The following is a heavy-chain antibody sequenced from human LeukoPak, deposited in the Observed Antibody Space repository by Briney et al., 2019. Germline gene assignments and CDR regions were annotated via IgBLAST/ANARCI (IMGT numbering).Heavy chain of an antibody. CDR3: ARGRRDRRPYYYMDV. Sequence: SETLSLTCTVSGGSISSSSYYWGWIRQPPGKGLEWIGSIYYSGSTYYNPSLKSRVTISVDTSKNQFSLKLSSVTAADTAVYYCARGRRDRRPYYYMDVWGKGTTVTVSS. D-gene: IGHD5-24*01. CDR1: GGSISSSSYY. CDR2: IYYSGST. J-gene: IGHJ6*03. V-gene: IGHV4-39*07.